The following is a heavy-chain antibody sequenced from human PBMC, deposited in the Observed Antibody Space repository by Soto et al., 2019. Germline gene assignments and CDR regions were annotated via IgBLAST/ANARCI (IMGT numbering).Heavy chain of an antibody. J-gene: IGHJ5*02. Sequence: EVQLLESGGGLVQPGGSLRLSCAASGFTFSSYAMSWVRQAPGKGLEWVSAISGSGGSTYYADSVKGRFTISRDNSKNTLYRQMNSLRAEDTAVYYCAKAGGVGIAVAENWFDPWGQGTLVTVSS. D-gene: IGHD6-19*01. CDR3: AKAGGVGIAVAENWFDP. CDR2: ISGSGGST. V-gene: IGHV3-23*01. CDR1: GFTFSSYA.